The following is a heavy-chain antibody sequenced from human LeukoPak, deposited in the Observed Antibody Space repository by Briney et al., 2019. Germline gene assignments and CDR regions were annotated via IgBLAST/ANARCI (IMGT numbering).Heavy chain of an antibody. CDR3: ARGDYDSSGYYYNGLAYFDY. V-gene: IGHV4-34*01. D-gene: IGHD3-22*01. J-gene: IGHJ4*02. Sequence: KPSETLSLTCTVSGGSISSYYWSWIRQPPGKGLEWIGEINHSGSTNYNPSLKSRVTISVDTSKNQFSLKLSSVTAADTAVYYCARGDYDSSGYYYNGLAYFDYWGQGTLVTVSS. CDR2: INHSGST. CDR1: GGSISSYY.